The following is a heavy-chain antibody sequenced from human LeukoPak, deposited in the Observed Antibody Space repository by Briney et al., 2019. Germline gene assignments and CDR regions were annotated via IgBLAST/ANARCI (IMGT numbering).Heavy chain of an antibody. CDR2: INHSGST. CDR3: ARTRIQLWLYYFDY. CDR1: GGSFSGYC. D-gene: IGHD5-18*01. V-gene: IGHV4-34*01. Sequence: SETLSLTCAVYGGSFSGYCWSWIRQPPGKGLEWIGEINHSGSTNYNPSLKSRVTISVDTSKNQFSLKLSSVTAADTAVYYCARTRIQLWLYYFDYWGQGTLVTVSS. J-gene: IGHJ4*02.